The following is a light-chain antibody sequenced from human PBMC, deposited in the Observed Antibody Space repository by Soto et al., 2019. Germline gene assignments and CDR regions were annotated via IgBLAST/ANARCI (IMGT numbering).Light chain of an antibody. CDR1: QSISNW. CDR3: QQYDRSPYT. Sequence: DIQMTQSPSTLSSSVGDTVTITCRASQSISNWLASYQQKPGQPPKLLIHKASTLESGVPSRFSGSGSGTEFTLTISSLQPDDVATFYCQQYDRSPYTFGQGTKLEIK. V-gene: IGKV1-5*03. CDR2: KAS. J-gene: IGKJ2*01.